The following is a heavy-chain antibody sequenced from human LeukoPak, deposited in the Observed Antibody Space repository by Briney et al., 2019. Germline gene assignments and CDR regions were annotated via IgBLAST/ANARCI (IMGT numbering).Heavy chain of an antibody. CDR1: GYTFTSYY. Sequence: ASVKVSCKASGYTFTSYYMHWVRQAPGQGLEWMGIINPSGGSTSYAQKFQGRVTMTTDTSTSTVNMELSSLRSEDTAVYYCARDLAAPAGGDYGYYYYGMDVWGQGTTVTVSS. CDR2: INPSGGST. CDR3: ARDLAAPAGGDYGYYYYGMDV. D-gene: IGHD6-13*01. V-gene: IGHV1-46*01. J-gene: IGHJ6*02.